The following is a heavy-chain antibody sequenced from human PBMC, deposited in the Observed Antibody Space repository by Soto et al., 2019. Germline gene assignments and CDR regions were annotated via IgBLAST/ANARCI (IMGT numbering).Heavy chain of an antibody. J-gene: IGHJ4*02. V-gene: IGHV4-34*01. CDR2: IKDGGYT. CDR3: ARGQEGVVATH. D-gene: IGHD2-21*01. CDR1: GGSLSGYY. Sequence: QVQLQQWGAGLLKPSETLSLNCGVNGGSLSGYYWSWIRQPPGKGLEWIGEIKDGGYTNYSPSLKSRVTISSDRSNNQFSLRLNSVTAADTGVYYCARGQEGVVATHWYQGALVTVSS.